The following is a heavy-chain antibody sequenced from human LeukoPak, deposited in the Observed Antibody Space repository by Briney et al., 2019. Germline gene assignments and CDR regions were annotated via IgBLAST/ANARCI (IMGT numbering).Heavy chain of an antibody. CDR3: ARITFLEWFRFDY. V-gene: IGHV4-31*01. CDR1: GGSISSGGYY. Sequence: SQTLSLTCTVSGGSISSGGYYWSWIRQHPGKGLEWIGYIYYSGSTYYNPSLKSLVTISVDTSKNQFSLKLSSVTAADTAVYYCARITFLEWFRFDYWGQGTLVTVSS. J-gene: IGHJ4*02. D-gene: IGHD3-3*02. CDR2: IYYSGST.